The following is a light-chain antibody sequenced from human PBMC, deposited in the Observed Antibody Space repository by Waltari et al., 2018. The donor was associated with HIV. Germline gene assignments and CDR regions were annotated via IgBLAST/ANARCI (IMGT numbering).Light chain of an antibody. CDR3: SSYTGSDNLV. CDR2: EDS. Sequence: QSALTPPPSASGSPGQSVTISCPGTSSDVGGYNYVSWYQQRPGKAPKLMIYEDSKRPSGGPYRFSGSGSGNTASLTVSGLQAEDEADYYCSSYTGSDNLVFGGGTKLTVL. CDR1: SSDVGGYNY. V-gene: IGLV2-8*01. J-gene: IGLJ2*01.